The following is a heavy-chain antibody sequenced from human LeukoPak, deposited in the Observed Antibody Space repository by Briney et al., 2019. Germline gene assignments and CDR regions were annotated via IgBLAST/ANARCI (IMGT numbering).Heavy chain of an antibody. D-gene: IGHD4-11*01. Sequence: GRSLRLSCAASGFTFSSYAMHWVRQAPGKGLEWVAVISYDGSNKYYADSVKGRFTISRDNSKNTLYLQMNSLRAEDTAVYFCARKSPYDSSNTYFDYWGHGTLVTVSS. CDR1: GFTFSSYA. CDR2: ISYDGSNK. CDR3: ARKSPYDSSNTYFDY. J-gene: IGHJ4*01. V-gene: IGHV3-30-3*01.